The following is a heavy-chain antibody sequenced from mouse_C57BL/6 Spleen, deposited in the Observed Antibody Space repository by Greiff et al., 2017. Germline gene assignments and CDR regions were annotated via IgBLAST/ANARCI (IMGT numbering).Heavy chain of an antibody. D-gene: IGHD1-1*01. CDR3: ARGGDDYGSRAYWYFDV. Sequence: QVQLQQSGPELVKPGASVKISCKASGYAFSSSWMNWVKQRPGKGLEWIGRIYPGDGDTNYNGKFKGKATLTADQSSSTAYMQLSSLTSEDSAVYCCARGGDDYGSRAYWYFDVWGTGTTVTVSS. V-gene: IGHV1-82*01. CDR1: GYAFSSSW. CDR2: IYPGDGDT. J-gene: IGHJ1*03.